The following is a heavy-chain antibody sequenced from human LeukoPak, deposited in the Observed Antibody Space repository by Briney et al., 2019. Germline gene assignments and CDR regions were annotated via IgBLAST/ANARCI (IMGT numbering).Heavy chain of an antibody. CDR1: GYTFTSYG. V-gene: IGHV1-18*01. D-gene: IGHD3-3*01. CDR3: ARDAVRGFLEWLLSGYYSPYYYYGMDV. CDR2: ISAYNGNT. Sequence: ASVKVSCKASGYTFTSYGISWVRQAPGQGLEWMGWISAYNGNTNYAQKLQGRVTITADESTSTAYMELSSLRSEDTAVYYCARDAVRGFLEWLLSGYYSPYYYYGMDVWGQGTTVTVSS. J-gene: IGHJ6*02.